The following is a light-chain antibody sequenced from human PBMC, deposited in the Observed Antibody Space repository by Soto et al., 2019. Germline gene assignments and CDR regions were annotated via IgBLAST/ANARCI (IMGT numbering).Light chain of an antibody. CDR1: SSNIGNNY. J-gene: IGLJ1*01. Sequence: QSVLTQPRSVSATPGQKVTISCSGSSSNIGNNYVSWYQQLPGTPPKLLIYDNNKRPSGIPDRFSGSKSGTSATLGITGLQTGDEAEYYCGTWDRSLDSHYVFGTGTKVTVL. V-gene: IGLV1-51*01. CDR3: GTWDRSLDSHYV. CDR2: DNN.